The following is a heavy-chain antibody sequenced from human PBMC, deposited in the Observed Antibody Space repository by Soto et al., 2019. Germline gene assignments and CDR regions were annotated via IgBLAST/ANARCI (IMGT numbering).Heavy chain of an antibody. J-gene: IGHJ5*02. CDR1: GFTFSNYL. V-gene: IGHV3-74*01. Sequence: GGSLRLSCAAYGFTFSNYLMHWVRQVPGKGLVWVSRINSDGSSTTYADSVKGRFTISRDNAKNTPYLQMNSLRAEDTAVYYCARSDWFDPWGQGTLVTVSS. CDR3: ARSDWFDP. CDR2: INSDGSST.